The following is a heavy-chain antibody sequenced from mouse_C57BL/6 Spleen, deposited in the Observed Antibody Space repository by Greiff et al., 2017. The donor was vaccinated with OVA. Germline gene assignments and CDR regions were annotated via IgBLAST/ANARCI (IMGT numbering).Heavy chain of an antibody. J-gene: IGHJ3*01. CDR2: IYPGSGSP. D-gene: IGHD2-1*01. CDR3: ARDYYGNSEGFAY. CDR1: GYTFTSYW. Sequence: QVQLQQPGAELVKPGASVKMSCKASGYTFTSYWITWVKQRPGQGLEWIGDIYPGSGSPNYNEKFKSKATLTVDTSSSTAYMQLSSLTSEDAAVYYCARDYYGNSEGFAYWGQGTLVTVSA. V-gene: IGHV1-55*01.